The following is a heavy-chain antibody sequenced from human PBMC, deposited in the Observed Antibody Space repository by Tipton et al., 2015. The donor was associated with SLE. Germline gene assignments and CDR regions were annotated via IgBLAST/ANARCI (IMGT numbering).Heavy chain of an antibody. CDR3: ATAGITGTPGWFDP. V-gene: IGHV4-38-2*01. D-gene: IGHD1-20*01. J-gene: IGHJ5*02. CDR2: IYHTGNT. Sequence: TLSLTCAVSGYSISSGYYWGWIRQPPGKGLEWIGTIYHTGNTYYNPSLKSRVTISVDTSKNQFSLKLSSVTAADTAVYYCATAGITGTPGWFDPWGQGTLVTVSS. CDR1: GYSISSGYY.